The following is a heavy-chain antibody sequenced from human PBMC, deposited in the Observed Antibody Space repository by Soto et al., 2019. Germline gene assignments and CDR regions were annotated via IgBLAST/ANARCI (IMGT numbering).Heavy chain of an antibody. V-gene: IGHV4-31*03. CDR3: AASCVGCGGFNYYGMDV. CDR2: IYYSGST. D-gene: IGHD2-21*01. Sequence: QVQLQESGPGLVKPSQTLSLTCTVSGGSISSGGYYWSWIRQHPGKGLEWIGYIYYSGSTYYNPSLKSRVTIAVDTSKNQFSPKLSSVTAADTAVYYCAASCVGCGGFNYYGMDVWGHGTTVTVSS. J-gene: IGHJ6*02. CDR1: GGSISSGGYY.